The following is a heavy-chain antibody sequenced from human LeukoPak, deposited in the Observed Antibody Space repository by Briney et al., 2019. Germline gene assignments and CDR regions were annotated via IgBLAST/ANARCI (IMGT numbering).Heavy chain of an antibody. CDR2: ISASGTST. D-gene: IGHD4-17*01. CDR3: AKRDRTVTHAFDI. V-gene: IGHV3-23*01. J-gene: IGHJ3*02. CDR1: GFTFSSYG. Sequence: GGSLRLSCAASGFTFSSYGMSWVRQAPGKGLKWVSDISASGTSTYYADSVKGRFTISRDNSENTLYLQMNSLRAEDTAVYYCAKRDRTVTHAFDIWGQGTMVTVSS.